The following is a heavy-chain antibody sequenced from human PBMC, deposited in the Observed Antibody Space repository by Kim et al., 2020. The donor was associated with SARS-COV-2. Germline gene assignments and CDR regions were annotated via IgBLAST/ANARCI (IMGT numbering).Heavy chain of an antibody. CDR2: ISGSGGST. D-gene: IGHD3-9*01. J-gene: IGHJ4*02. CDR3: AKDTPLYYDILTDYYTKYYGDH. V-gene: IGHV3-23*01. Sequence: GGSLRLSCAASGFTFSSYAMSWVRQAPGKGLEWVSAISGSGGSTYYADSVKGRFTISRDNSKNTLYLQMNSLRAEDTAVYYCAKDTPLYYDILTDYYTKYYGDHWGRGTRVSVST. CDR1: GFTFSSYA.